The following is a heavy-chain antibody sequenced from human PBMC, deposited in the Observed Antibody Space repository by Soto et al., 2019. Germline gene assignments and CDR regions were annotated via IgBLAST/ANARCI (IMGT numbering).Heavy chain of an antibody. CDR2: ISGSGGST. D-gene: IGHD6-13*01. Sequence: GGSLRLSCAASGFTFSSYAMSWVRHAPGKGLEWVSAISGSGGSTYYADSVKGRFTISRDNSKNTLYLQMNSLRAEDTAVYYCAKAPNTYSSSWYNWFDPWGQGTLVTVSS. J-gene: IGHJ5*02. CDR1: GFTFSSYA. V-gene: IGHV3-23*01. CDR3: AKAPNTYSSSWYNWFDP.